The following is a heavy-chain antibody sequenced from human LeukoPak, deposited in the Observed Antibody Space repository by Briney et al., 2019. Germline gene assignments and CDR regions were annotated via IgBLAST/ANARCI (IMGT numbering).Heavy chain of an antibody. Sequence: SETLSLTCAVSGHSVSSDYYWGWIRQTPGKGLEWIGSIYHSGRTYYNPSLKSRVTISVDTSKNQFSLKLSSVTVADTAVYYCARVLAVADQNWFDPWGQGTLVTVSS. V-gene: IGHV4-38-2*01. J-gene: IGHJ5*02. D-gene: IGHD6-19*01. CDR1: GHSVSSDYY. CDR3: ARVLAVADQNWFDP. CDR2: IYHSGRT.